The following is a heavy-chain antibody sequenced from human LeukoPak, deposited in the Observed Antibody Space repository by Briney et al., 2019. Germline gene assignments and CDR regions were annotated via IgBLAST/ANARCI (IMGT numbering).Heavy chain of an antibody. CDR1: GGSISSYY. J-gene: IGHJ6*03. D-gene: IGHD7-27*01. CDR3: ARVSTDNNWGVTSYYMDV. Sequence: PSETLSLTCTVSGGSISSYYWSWIRQPPGKGLEWIGHIYYSGSTNYNPSLKSRVTISVDTSKNQFSLKLSSVTAADTAVYYCARVSTDNNWGVTSYYMDVWGKGTTVTVSS. CDR2: IYYSGST. V-gene: IGHV4-59*01.